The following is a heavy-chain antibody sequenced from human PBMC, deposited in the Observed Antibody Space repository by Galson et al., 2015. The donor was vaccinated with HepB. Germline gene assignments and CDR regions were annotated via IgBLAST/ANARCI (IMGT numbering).Heavy chain of an antibody. D-gene: IGHD2-2*01. V-gene: IGHV3-33*01. CDR2: IWYDGSSK. CDR1: AFTFSNFG. J-gene: IGHJ6*03. Sequence: SLRLSCAASAFTFSNFGMNWVRQAPGKGLEWVAFIWYDGSSKFYADSVKGRFTISRDNSKNTLYLQMNSLRAEDTAVYYCARDQSIGVVAPYYYYYIDVWGTGTTVTVSS. CDR3: ARDQSIGVVAPYYYYYIDV.